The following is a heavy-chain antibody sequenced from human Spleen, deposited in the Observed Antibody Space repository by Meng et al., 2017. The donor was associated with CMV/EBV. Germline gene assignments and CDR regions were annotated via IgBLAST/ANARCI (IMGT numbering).Heavy chain of an antibody. D-gene: IGHD3-16*01. CDR3: AQGASFDP. Sequence: RGSCKASGDSLRNYIFNWVRQAPGQGLEWMGRIIPSVNIVNFAPEFRGRVTIIADESTSTSYMDLGSLRSDDTAVYYCAQGASFDPWGQGTLVTVSS. CDR2: IIPSVNIV. J-gene: IGHJ5*02. V-gene: IGHV1-69*02. CDR1: GDSLRNYI.